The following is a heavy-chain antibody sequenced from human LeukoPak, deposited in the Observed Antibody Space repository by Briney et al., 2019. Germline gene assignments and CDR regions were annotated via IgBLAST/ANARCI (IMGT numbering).Heavy chain of an antibody. CDR2: ISTYKGKT. Sequence: GASVTVSCTASGYAFRNYGINWVRQAPGQGLEWMGWISTYKGKTKITQNLQGRVTMTTDTSTSTAYMELRSLRSDDTAVYYCARGGSGEDYYDSSGYYSFDYWGQGTLVTVSS. CDR3: ARGGSGEDYYDSSGYYSFDY. CDR1: GYAFRNYG. V-gene: IGHV1-18*01. D-gene: IGHD3-22*01. J-gene: IGHJ4*02.